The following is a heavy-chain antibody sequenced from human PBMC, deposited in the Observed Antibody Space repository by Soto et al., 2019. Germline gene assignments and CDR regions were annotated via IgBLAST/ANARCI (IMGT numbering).Heavy chain of an antibody. Sequence: ASVKVSCNASGYTFTCYYMHWVRQAPGQGLEWMGWINPNSGGTNYAQKFQGRVTMTRDTSISTAYMELSRLRSDDTAVYYCAKYSSSWYWFDPWGQGTLVTVSS. CDR2: INPNSGGT. J-gene: IGHJ5*02. CDR1: GYTFTCYY. D-gene: IGHD6-13*01. CDR3: AKYSSSWYWFDP. V-gene: IGHV1-2*02.